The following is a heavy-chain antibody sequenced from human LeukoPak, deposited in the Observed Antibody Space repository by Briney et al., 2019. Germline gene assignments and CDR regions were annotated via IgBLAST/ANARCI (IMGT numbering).Heavy chain of an antibody. J-gene: IGHJ4*02. CDR3: ARDPSQVWFGELFDY. CDR1: GFTFSSYA. D-gene: IGHD3-10*01. V-gene: IGHV3-30-3*01. Sequence: PGGSLRLSCAASGFTFSSYAMHWVRLAPGKGLEWVAVISYDGSNKYYADSVKGRFTISRDNSKNTLYLQMNSLRAEDTAVYYCARDPSQVWFGELFDYWGQGTLVTVSS. CDR2: ISYDGSNK.